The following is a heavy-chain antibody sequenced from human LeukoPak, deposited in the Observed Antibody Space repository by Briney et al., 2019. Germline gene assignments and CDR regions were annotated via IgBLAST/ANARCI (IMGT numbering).Heavy chain of an antibody. Sequence: KPSETLSLTCAVSGYSISSGYYWGWIRQPPGKGLEWIGSIYHSGSTYYNPSLKSRVTISVDTSKNQFSLKLSSVTAADTAVYCCARDGRYFDWLIVGYDIWGQGTMVTVSS. J-gene: IGHJ3*02. D-gene: IGHD3-9*01. CDR3: ARDGRYFDWLIVGYDI. CDR2: IYHSGST. V-gene: IGHV4-38-2*02. CDR1: GYSISSGYY.